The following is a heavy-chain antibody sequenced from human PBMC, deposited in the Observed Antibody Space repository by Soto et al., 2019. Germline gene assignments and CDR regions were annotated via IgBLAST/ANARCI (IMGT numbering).Heavy chain of an antibody. V-gene: IGHV3-23*01. CDR1: GFTFSSYA. CDR3: AKALGDSSSWYHYYGMDV. Sequence: PGGSLRLSCAASGFTFSSYAMSWVRQAPGKGLEWVSAISGSGGSTYYADSVKGRFTISRDNSKNTLYLQMNSLRAEDTAVSYCAKALGDSSSWYHYYGMDVWGQGTTVTVSS. J-gene: IGHJ6*02. CDR2: ISGSGGST. D-gene: IGHD6-13*01.